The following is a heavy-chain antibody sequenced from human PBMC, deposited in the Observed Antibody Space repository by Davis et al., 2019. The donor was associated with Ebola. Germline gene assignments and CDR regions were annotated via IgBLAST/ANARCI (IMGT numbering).Heavy chain of an antibody. CDR1: GYTFTNYA. CDR2: INPHNGNT. V-gene: IGHV1-18*01. D-gene: IGHD1-1*01. Sequence: ASVKVSCKASGYTFTNYAMHWVRQAPGQGLEWMGWINPHNGNTNYAQNVQGRVIMTSDTATTTAYMEVGSLRSDDTAVYYCARAQFPTTSDHWGQGTLVTVSS. J-gene: IGHJ4*02. CDR3: ARAQFPTTSDH.